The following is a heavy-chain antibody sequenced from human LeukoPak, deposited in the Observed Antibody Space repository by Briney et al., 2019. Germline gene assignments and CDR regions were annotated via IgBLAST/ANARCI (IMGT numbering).Heavy chain of an antibody. V-gene: IGHV4-59*01. CDR2: IYYSGST. CDR1: GGSISSYY. J-gene: IGHJ3*02. Sequence: SETLSLTCTVSGGSISSYYWSWIRQPPGKGLEWIGYIYYSGSTNYNPSLKSRVTISVDTSKNQFSLKLSSVTAADTAVYYCARQLGISYAFDIWGQGTMVTVSS. CDR3: ARQLGISYAFDI. D-gene: IGHD7-27*01.